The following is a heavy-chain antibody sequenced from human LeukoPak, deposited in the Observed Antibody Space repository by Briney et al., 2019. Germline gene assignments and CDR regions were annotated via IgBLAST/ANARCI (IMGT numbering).Heavy chain of an antibody. J-gene: IGHJ4*02. D-gene: IGHD1-1*01. Sequence: TGGSLRLSHRFRGFPYSDKHMIDVSQAPGKWLEWVSSISSANGYIYYADSVRGRFTISRDNVTYSLYLQINSPRDDDTAFYYCARDLIFRASPVHTYKPDDCWGQGTLVTVSS. CDR3: ARDLIFRASPVHTYKPDDC. CDR2: ISSANGYI. CDR1: GFPYSDKH. V-gene: IGHV3-21*06.